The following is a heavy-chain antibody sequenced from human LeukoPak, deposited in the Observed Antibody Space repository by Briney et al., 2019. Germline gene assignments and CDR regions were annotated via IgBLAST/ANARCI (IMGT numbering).Heavy chain of an antibody. CDR1: GGSIGTYY. Sequence: SETLSLTCTVSGGSIGTYYWSWIRQPPGEGLEWIGYVYYNGNTNYNPSPKSRVTISVDTSKNQFSLKLNSVTAADTAVYFCARRVAVTARYYFDFWGQGTLVTVSS. J-gene: IGHJ4*02. CDR2: VYYNGNT. V-gene: IGHV4-59*08. CDR3: ARRVAVTARYYFDF. D-gene: IGHD6-19*01.